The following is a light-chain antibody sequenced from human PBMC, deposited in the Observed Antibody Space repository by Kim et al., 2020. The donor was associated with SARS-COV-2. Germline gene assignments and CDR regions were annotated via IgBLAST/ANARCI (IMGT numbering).Light chain of an antibody. CDR3: QVWDNTWV. CDR2: KDT. J-gene: IGLJ3*02. CDR1: NIVNKN. V-gene: IGLV3-9*01. Sequence: VSGALGQTARITCGGNNIVNKNVHWYQQKPGQAPVLVIYKDTNRPSGIPERLSGSNSGNTATLTISRAQAGDEADYYCQVWDNTWVFGGGTQLTVL.